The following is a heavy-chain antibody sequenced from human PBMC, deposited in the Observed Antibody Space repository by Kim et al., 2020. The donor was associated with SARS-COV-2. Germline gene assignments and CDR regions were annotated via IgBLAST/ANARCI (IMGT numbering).Heavy chain of an antibody. D-gene: IGHD2-21*01. CDR2: INRRGNA. CDR3: TRSNDCSSGHYPLCFFDL. V-gene: IGHV4-4*02. CDR1: GDSMSGDNW. J-gene: IGHJ2*01. Sequence: SETLSLTCDVSGDSMSGDNWWSWVRQTPGKGLEWIGEINRRGNANYNPSLKSRVSMSFDKSKTQFSLQVTSMTAADTAVYYCTRSNDCSSGHYPLCFFDLWGRGTLVTVSS.